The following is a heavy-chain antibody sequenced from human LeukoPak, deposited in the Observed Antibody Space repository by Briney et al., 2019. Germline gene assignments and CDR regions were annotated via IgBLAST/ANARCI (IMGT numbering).Heavy chain of an antibody. D-gene: IGHD2-15*01. CDR1: GYTFTSYD. Sequence: ASVKVSCKASGYTFTSYDINWVRQATGQGLEWMGWMNPNSGNTGYAQKFQGRVTMTRNTSISTAHMELSSLRSEDTAVYYCAMATLVVAGTGAQYYFDYWGQGTLVTVSS. V-gene: IGHV1-8*01. CDR2: MNPNSGNT. J-gene: IGHJ4*02. CDR3: AMATLVVAGTGAQYYFDY.